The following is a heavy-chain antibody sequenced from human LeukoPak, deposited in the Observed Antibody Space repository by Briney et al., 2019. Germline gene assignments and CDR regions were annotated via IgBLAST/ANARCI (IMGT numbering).Heavy chain of an antibody. D-gene: IGHD3-10*01. V-gene: IGHV4-34*12. Sequence: SETLSLTCAVYGGSFSGYYWSWIRQPPGKGLEWIGNIFYSGSTYYSPSVKSRVTISLDTSRNQFSLKLTSVTAADTAVYYCAKSNGYGLVDIWGQGTMVTVSS. CDR1: GGSFSGYY. CDR3: AKSNGYGLVDI. J-gene: IGHJ3*02. CDR2: IFYSGST.